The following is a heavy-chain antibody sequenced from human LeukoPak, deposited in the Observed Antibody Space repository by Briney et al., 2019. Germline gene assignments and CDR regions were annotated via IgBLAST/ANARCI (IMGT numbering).Heavy chain of an antibody. V-gene: IGHV4-59*08. CDR1: GGSISSYY. CDR3: ARQPGNSGWFYHFDY. D-gene: IGHD6-19*01. Sequence: SETLSLTCTVSGGSISSYYWSWIRQPPGKGLEWIGYIYYSGNTNYNPSLKSRVTISVDTSKNQFSLKLSSVTATDTAVYYCARQPGNSGWFYHFDYWGQGALVTVSS. CDR2: IYYSGNT. J-gene: IGHJ4*02.